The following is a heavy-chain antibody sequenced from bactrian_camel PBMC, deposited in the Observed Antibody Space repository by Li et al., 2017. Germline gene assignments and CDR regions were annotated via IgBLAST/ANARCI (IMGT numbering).Heavy chain of an antibody. J-gene: IGHJ4*01. CDR2: VATLGGTT. D-gene: IGHD5*01. V-gene: IGHV3S63*01. CDR1: GYTDNKYS. Sequence: HVQLVESGGGSVQAGESLRLSCAASGYTDNKYSMGWFRQAPGKEREGVAAVATLGGTTYYDDSVRGRFTISQDNAKKTTYLQMDQLKTEDTAIYYCAAGWSYGVGTLLRRHYDYWGQGTQVTVS. CDR3: AAGWSYGVGTLLRRHYDY.